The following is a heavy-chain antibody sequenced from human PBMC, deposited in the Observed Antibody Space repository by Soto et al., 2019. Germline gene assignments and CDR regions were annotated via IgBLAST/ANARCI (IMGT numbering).Heavy chain of an antibody. J-gene: IGHJ4*02. CDR1: GFTFSSYS. D-gene: IGHD3-22*01. V-gene: IGHV3-21*01. Sequence: EVQLVESGGGLVKPGGSLRLSCAASGFTFSSYSMNWVRQAPGKGLEWVSSISSSSSYIYYADSVKGRFTISRDNAKNXLYLQMNSLRAEDTAVYYCARVNPYYYDSSGSFDYWGQGTLVTVSS. CDR3: ARVNPYYYDSSGSFDY. CDR2: ISSSSSYI.